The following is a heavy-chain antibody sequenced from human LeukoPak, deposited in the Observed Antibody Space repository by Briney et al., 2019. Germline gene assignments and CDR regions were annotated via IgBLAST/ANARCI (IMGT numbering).Heavy chain of an antibody. CDR3: AKDKYCSSTNCPYYYYYYMDV. V-gene: IGHV3-23*01. Sequence: AGGSLRLSCAASGFTFSNYAMSWVRQAPGKGLEWVSALSGTGDSTYYADSVKGRSTISRDNSKSTLYLQLNSLRAEDTAVYYCAKDKYCSSTNCPYYYYYYMDVWGKGTTVTVSS. CDR1: GFTFSNYA. J-gene: IGHJ6*03. CDR2: LSGTGDST. D-gene: IGHD2-2*01.